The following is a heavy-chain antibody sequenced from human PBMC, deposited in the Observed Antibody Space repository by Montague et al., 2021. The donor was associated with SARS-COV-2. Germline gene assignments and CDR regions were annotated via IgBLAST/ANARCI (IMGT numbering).Heavy chain of an antibody. V-gene: IGHV4-39*01. CDR1: GGSISSSSYY. CDR2: IYYSGST. D-gene: IGHD2-8*01. J-gene: IGHJ4*02. CDR3: ATITLGYCTNGVCQPPDY. Sequence: SETLSLTCTVSGGSISSSSYYWGWLRQPPGKGLEWIGSIYYSGSTYYNPSLKSRVTISVDTSKNQFSLKLSSVTAADTAVYYCATITLGYCTNGVCQPPDYWGQGTLVTVSS.